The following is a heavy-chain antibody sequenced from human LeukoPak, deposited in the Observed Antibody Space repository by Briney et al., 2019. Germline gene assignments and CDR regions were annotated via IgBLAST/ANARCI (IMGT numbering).Heavy chain of an antibody. D-gene: IGHD2-21*02. V-gene: IGHV3-73*01. Sequence: GGSLKLSCAASGFTFRGSAMHWVRQASGKGLEWVGRIRSKANSYATEYAASVKGRFTISRDDSKNTAYLQMNSLKTEDTAVYYCTSEVTGASYYWGQGTLVTVSS. CDR3: TSEVTGASYY. J-gene: IGHJ4*02. CDR2: IRSKANSYAT. CDR1: GFTFRGSA.